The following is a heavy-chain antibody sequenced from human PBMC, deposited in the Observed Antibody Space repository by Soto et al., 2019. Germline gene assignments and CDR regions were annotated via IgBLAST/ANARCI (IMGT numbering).Heavy chain of an antibody. J-gene: IGHJ4*02. Sequence: GGSLRLSCAASGFTFSNAWMNWVRQAPGKGLEWVGRIKSKTDGGTTDYAAPVKGRFTISRDDSKNTLYLQMNSLKTEDTAVYYCTTDKRYFDWLLYSDYWGQGTLVTVSS. CDR3: TTDKRYFDWLLYSDY. CDR2: IKSKTDGGTT. D-gene: IGHD3-9*01. CDR1: GFTFSNAW. V-gene: IGHV3-15*07.